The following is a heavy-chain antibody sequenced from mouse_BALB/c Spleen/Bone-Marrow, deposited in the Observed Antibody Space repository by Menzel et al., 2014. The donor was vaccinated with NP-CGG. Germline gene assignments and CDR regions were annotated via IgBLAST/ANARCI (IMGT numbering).Heavy chain of an antibody. V-gene: IGHV14-3*02. Sequence: EVMLVESGAELVKPGASVKLSCTASGFNIKDTYMHWVKQRPEQGLEWIGRIDPANGNTKYDPKFQGKATITADTSSNTAYLQLSSLTSEDTAVYYGSSYAMDYWCQGTSVTVSS. CDR1: GFNIKDTY. CDR2: IDPANGNT. J-gene: IGHJ4*01. CDR3: SSYAMDY.